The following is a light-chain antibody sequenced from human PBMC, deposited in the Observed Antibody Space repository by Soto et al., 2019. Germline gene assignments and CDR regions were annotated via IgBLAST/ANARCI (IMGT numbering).Light chain of an antibody. CDR2: GAS. V-gene: IGKV3D-7*01. J-gene: IGKJ1*01. Sequence: EIVMTQSPATLSLSPGERATLSCRASQSVSSSSLSWYQQKPGQAPRLLIYGASTRATGIPARFSGSGSGTDFTLTISSLQPEEFAVYYWQPEYNLPRTFGQGTKVDIK. CDR3: QPEYNLPRT. CDR1: QSVSSSS.